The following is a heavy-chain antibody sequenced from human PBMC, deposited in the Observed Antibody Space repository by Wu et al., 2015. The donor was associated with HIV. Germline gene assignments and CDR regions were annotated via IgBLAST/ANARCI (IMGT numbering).Heavy chain of an antibody. Sequence: VQLLQSGADMKKPGTTVKVSCRISGFSFIDYYISWVQQVPGKGPEWMGFVDPENGQTMFAEKFEDRVTLTADRSTDTAYMELRHLTPEDTAIYYCATSLEVSGFDYWAQGTLVTVSS. CDR3: ATSLEVSGFDY. J-gene: IGHJ4*02. CDR1: GFSFIDYY. D-gene: IGHD3-16*01. CDR2: VDPENGQT. V-gene: IGHV1-69-2*01.